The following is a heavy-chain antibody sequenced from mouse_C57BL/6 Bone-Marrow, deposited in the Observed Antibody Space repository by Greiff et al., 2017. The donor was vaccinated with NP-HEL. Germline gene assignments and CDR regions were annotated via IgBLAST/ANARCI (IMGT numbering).Heavy chain of an antibody. Sequence: QVQLQQSGAELARPGASVKMSCKASGYTFTSYTMHWVKQRPGQGLEWIGYINPSSGYTKYNQKFKDKATLTADKSSSTAYMQLSSLTSEDSAVYYCEREDYYGSSYWYFDVWGTGTTVTVSS. J-gene: IGHJ1*03. CDR3: EREDYYGSSYWYFDV. D-gene: IGHD1-1*01. CDR1: GYTFTSYT. V-gene: IGHV1-4*01. CDR2: INPSSGYT.